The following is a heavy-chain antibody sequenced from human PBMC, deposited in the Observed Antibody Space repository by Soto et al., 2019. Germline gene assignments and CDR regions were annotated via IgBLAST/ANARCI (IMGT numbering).Heavy chain of an antibody. Sequence: ASVKVSCKASGFTFTSSAVQWVRQARGQRLEWIGWIVVGSGNANYAQRFQERVTITRDMSTSTAYMELGSLRSEDTAVYYCAAAAVALWGQGTLVTVSS. CDR1: GFTFTSSA. J-gene: IGHJ4*02. D-gene: IGHD6-19*01. CDR2: IVVGSGNA. CDR3: AAAAVAL. V-gene: IGHV1-58*01.